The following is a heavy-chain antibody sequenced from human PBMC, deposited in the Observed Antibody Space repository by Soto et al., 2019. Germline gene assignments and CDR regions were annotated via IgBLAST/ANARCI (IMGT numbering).Heavy chain of an antibody. V-gene: IGHV4-39*01. J-gene: IGHJ5*02. D-gene: IGHD3-3*01. Sequence: SETLSLTCTVSSRSISSSSDDWGRIRQPPGKGLDWIGSIYYSGSTYYNPSLKSRVTTSADTSKNQFSLKLSSVTAADTAVCYCTSHPTQYAFWNGYFASFDPWGQGPLVTAPQ. CDR3: TSHPTQYAFWNGYFASFDP. CDR1: SRSISSSSDD. CDR2: IYYSGST.